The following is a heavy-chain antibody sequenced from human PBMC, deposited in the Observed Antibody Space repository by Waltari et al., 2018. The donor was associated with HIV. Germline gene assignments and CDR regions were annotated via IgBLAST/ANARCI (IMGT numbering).Heavy chain of an antibody. CDR1: GFSLRSYG. D-gene: IGHD2-21*02. V-gene: IGHV3-30*18. CDR2: ISYDGSNK. Sequence: QVKLVESGRGVVQPGRSLRLPCSASGFSLRSYGMHWVRQAPGKGREWVAVISYDGSNKYYADSVKGRFTISRDNSKNTLYLQMNSLRAEDTAVYYCAKDYFVVVTAAGPFDPWGQGTLVTVSS. J-gene: IGHJ5*02. CDR3: AKDYFVVVTAAGPFDP.